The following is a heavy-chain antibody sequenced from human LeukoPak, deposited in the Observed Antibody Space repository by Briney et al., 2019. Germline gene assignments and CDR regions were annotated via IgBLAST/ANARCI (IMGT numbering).Heavy chain of an antibody. CDR3: ARGGNSKASDY. V-gene: IGHV4-31*03. CDR1: GGSNSSGAYY. D-gene: IGHD4-23*01. Sequence: PSQTLSLTCTVSGGSNSSGAYYWSWIRQHPGKGLEWIGYIYYSGSTYYNPSLRSRVTISVDTSKNQFSLKLSSVTAADTAVYYCARGGNSKASDYWGQGTLVTVSS. J-gene: IGHJ4*02. CDR2: IYYSGST.